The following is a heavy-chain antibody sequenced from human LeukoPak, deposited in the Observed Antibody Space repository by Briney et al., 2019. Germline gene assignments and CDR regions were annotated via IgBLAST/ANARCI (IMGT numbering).Heavy chain of an antibody. Sequence: PGGSLRLSCAASGFTFSSYGMHWVSQAPGKGLEWVAVIWYDGSNKYYADSVKGRFTISRDNSKNTLYLQMNSLRAEDTAVYYCARGTTVTKAFDIWGQGTMVTVSS. CDR2: IWYDGSNK. V-gene: IGHV3-33*01. CDR3: ARGTTVTKAFDI. J-gene: IGHJ3*02. CDR1: GFTFSSYG. D-gene: IGHD4-17*01.